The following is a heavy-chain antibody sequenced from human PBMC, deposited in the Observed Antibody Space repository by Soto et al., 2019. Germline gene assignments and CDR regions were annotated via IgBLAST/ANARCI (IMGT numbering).Heavy chain of an antibody. V-gene: IGHV1-58*01. D-gene: IGHD4-17*01. CDR2: IVVGSSNT. J-gene: IGHJ6*02. CDR3: AADRVYGDYYYYGRDV. Sequence: ASVKVCCEASGFSVPISGVPCERQARGQRREWIGWIVVGSSNTNYAQKFQERVTITRDMSTSTAYMELSSLRSEDTAVYYCAADRVYGDYYYYGRDVWGQGTTVTVS. CDR1: GFSVPISG.